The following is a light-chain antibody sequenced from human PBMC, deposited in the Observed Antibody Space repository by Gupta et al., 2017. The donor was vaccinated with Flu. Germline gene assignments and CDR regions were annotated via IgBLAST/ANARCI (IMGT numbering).Light chain of an antibody. CDR2: QAS. Sequence: DIQLTQSPSTLSASVGDRVTITCRASQSLGKWLAWYQQKSGKAPKVLIYQASGLERGVPSRFRGSGSSTXFGLTIXSLQPDDFATYFCLHKYNSWGTFGXGTKVEIK. CDR1: QSLGKW. J-gene: IGKJ1*01. V-gene: IGKV1-5*03. CDR3: LHKYNSWGT.